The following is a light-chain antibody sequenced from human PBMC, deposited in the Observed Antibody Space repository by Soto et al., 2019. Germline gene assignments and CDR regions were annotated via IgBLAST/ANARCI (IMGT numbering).Light chain of an antibody. V-gene: IGKV3-11*01. CDR3: QHRMNWPLT. Sequence: EIVLTQSPATLSLSPLERATLSCRASQSVSSYLLWYQQKPGQAPRLLIYDASNRATGIPARFSGSGSETDFTLTISSLEPEDFAVYYCQHRMNWPLTFGQGTRLEIK. CDR2: DAS. CDR1: QSVSSY. J-gene: IGKJ5*01.